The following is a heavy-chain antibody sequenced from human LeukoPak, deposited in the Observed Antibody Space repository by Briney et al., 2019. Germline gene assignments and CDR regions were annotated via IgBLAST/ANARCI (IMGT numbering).Heavy chain of an antibody. D-gene: IGHD6-19*01. CDR1: GFTFSSYA. V-gene: IGHV3-23*05. CDR3: AKLPSSGWLDY. CDR2: FYSGGNT. J-gene: IGHJ4*02. Sequence: GGSLRLSCAASGFTFSSYAMSWVRQAPGKGLEWVSAFYSGGNTYYAGSVKGRFIISRDSSKNTLYLQMNNLRPEDTAMYFCAKLPSSGWLDYWGQGTLVTVSS.